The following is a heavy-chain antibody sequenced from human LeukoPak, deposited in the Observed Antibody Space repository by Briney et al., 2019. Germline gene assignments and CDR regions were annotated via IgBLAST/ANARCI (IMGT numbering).Heavy chain of an antibody. CDR3: VIWGDYDVLTGYYVPDY. D-gene: IGHD3-9*01. J-gene: IGHJ4*02. V-gene: IGHV3-23*01. Sequence: PGASLRLSCVASGFTFSNYAMSWVRQAPGKGLEWVSAITGRGTSTYYADSLKGRFTISRDNSKNTVFLQMNSLRHEDTAIYYCVIWGDYDVLTGYYVPDYWGQGTLVTVSS. CDR2: ITGRGTST. CDR1: GFTFSNYA.